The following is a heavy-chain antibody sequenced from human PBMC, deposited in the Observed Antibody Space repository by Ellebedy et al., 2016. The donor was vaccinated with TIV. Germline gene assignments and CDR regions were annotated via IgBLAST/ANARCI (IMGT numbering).Heavy chain of an antibody. CDR2: ISYDGTTK. CDR3: AKDSRRGRYFDK. J-gene: IGHJ4*02. V-gene: IGHV3-30*18. CDR1: GFTLSDYG. D-gene: IGHD1-26*01. Sequence: GESLKISCAASGFTLSDYGIHWVRQAPGKGLEWVGVISYDGTTKYYGDSVKGRFTISRDNSKNTLYLQMNSLRIEDTAVYYCAKDSRRGRYFDKWGQGSLVTVSS.